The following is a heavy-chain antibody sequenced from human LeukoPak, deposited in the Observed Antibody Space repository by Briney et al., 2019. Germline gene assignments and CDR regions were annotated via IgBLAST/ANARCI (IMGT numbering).Heavy chain of an antibody. CDR2: IYSGGSI. J-gene: IGHJ5*02. D-gene: IGHD5-24*01. V-gene: IGHV3-53*01. CDR1: GFTVSSSY. CDR3: AKVAEMDTILGKFDN. Sequence: GGSLRLSCAASGFTVSSSYMSWVRQAPGKGLEWVSVIYSGGSIHYAGSVKGRFTISRDNAKNTLFLQMNSLRAEDTAVYYCAKVAEMDTILGKFDNWGQGTLVTVSS.